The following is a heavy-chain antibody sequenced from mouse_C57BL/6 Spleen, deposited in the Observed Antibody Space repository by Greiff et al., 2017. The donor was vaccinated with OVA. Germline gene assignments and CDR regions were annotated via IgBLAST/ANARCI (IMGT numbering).Heavy chain of an antibody. CDR2: IYPSDSET. V-gene: IGHV1-61*01. J-gene: IGHJ1*03. D-gene: IGHD1-1*01. CDR1: GYTFTSYW. Sequence: QVQLQQPGAELVRPGSSVKLSCKASGYTFTSYWMDWVKQRPGQGLEWIGNIYPSDSETHYNQKFKDKATLTVDKSSSTAYMQLSSLTSEDSAVDYCARGPLYGSSQYFDVWGTGTTVTVSS. CDR3: ARGPLYGSSQYFDV.